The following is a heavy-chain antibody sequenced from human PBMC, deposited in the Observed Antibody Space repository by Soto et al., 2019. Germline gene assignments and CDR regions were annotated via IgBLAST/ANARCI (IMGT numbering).Heavy chain of an antibody. CDR2: IYYSGST. CDR3: ARHEAGWYFDS. D-gene: IGHD6-25*01. J-gene: IGHJ4*02. CDR1: RGSISSGTNY. Sequence: SETLSLTCTVSRGSISSGTNYWAWIRQPPGKGLEWIANIYYSGSTFYNPSLKSRVTISLDTSKSQFSLKLRSVTAADTAVYYCARHEAGWYFDSWGQGTLVTVS. V-gene: IGHV4-39*01.